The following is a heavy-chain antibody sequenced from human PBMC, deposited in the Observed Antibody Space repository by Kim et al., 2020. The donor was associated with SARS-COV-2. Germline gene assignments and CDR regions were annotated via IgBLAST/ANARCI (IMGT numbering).Heavy chain of an antibody. V-gene: IGHV3-7*03. CDR3: ARDTSTGYPPAGMLYYYYYGMDV. CDR2: IKQDGSEK. Sequence: GGSLRLSCAASGFTFSSYCMSWVRQAPGKGLEWVANIKQDGSEKYYVDSVKGRFTISRDNAKNSLYLQMNSLRAEDTAVYYCARDTSTGYPPAGMLYYYYYGMDVWGQGTTVTVSS. CDR1: GFTFSSYC. D-gene: IGHD3-9*01. J-gene: IGHJ6*02.